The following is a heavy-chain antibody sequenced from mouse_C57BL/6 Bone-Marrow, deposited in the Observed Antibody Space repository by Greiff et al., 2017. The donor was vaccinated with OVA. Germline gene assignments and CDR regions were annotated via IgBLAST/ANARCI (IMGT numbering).Heavy chain of an antibody. J-gene: IGHJ2*01. CDR1: GYTFTSYW. Sequence: VQLPQPGTELVKPGASVKLSCKASGYTFTSYWMHWVKQRPGQGLEWIGNINPSNGGTNYNEKFKSKATLTVNKSSSTAYMQLSILTSEDSEVYYYARYDYDTYWGKGTTLTVSS. CDR2: INPSNGGT. V-gene: IGHV1-53*01. CDR3: ARYDYDTY. D-gene: IGHD2-4*01.